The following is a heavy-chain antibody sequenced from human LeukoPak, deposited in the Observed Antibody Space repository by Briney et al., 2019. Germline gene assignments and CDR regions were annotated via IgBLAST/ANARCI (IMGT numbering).Heavy chain of an antibody. D-gene: IGHD4-17*01. Sequence: PGRSLRLSCAASGFIFRSNGMHWVRQAPGKGLEWLAVIWRDGSNQYHADSVKGRFTISRDNSKNTLYLQMNSLRAEDTAVYYCARDGSDYDLDYWGQGTLVTVSS. CDR1: GFIFRSNG. V-gene: IGHV3-33*01. CDR3: ARDGSDYDLDY. CDR2: IWRDGSNQ. J-gene: IGHJ4*02.